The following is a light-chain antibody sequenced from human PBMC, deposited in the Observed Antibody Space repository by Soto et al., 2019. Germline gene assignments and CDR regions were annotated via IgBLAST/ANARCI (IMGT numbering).Light chain of an antibody. CDR3: QQYAGSAT. V-gene: IGKV3-20*01. CDR2: GAS. J-gene: IGKJ1*01. Sequence: GVTQSPGSVSMSPGERVTLSCRASQSVRSNYLAWYQQKPGQAPRLLIYGASSRATGIPDRFSGSGSGTDFTLTISRLEPEDIAVYYCQQYAGSATFGQGTKVDTK. CDR1: QSVRSNY.